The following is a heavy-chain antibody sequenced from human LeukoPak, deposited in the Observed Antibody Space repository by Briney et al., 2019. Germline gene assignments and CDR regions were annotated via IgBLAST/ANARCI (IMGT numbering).Heavy chain of an antibody. Sequence: ASVKVSCEASGGTFSSYAISWVRQAPGQGLEWMGGIIPIFGTANYAQKFQGRVTITADKSTSTAYMELSSLRSEDTAVYYCARVYCSGGSCKPLNYYYYYMDVWGKGTTVTVSS. CDR1: GGTFSSYA. CDR3: ARVYCSGGSCKPLNYYYYYMDV. D-gene: IGHD2-15*01. CDR2: IIPIFGTA. V-gene: IGHV1-69*06. J-gene: IGHJ6*03.